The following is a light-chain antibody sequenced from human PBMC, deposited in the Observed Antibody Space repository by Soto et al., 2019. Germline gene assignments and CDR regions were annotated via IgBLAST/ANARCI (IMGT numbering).Light chain of an antibody. Sequence: DIQMTQSPSTLSASVGDRVTITCRASQSISSWLAWYQQKPGKAPKLLIYDASSLESGVPSRFSGSGSGADFTLTITSLQPEDFATYYCQQSYSTPQTFGQGTKVDI. V-gene: IGKV1-39*01. CDR1: QSISSW. CDR2: DAS. CDR3: QQSYSTPQT. J-gene: IGKJ1*01.